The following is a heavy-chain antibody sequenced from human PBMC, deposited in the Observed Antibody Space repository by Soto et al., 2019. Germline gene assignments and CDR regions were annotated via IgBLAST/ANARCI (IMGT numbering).Heavy chain of an antibody. Sequence: GGSLRLSCTSSGFTFGDFAVSWFRQAPGKGLEWVGFIRNKAYGGTTEYAASVKGRFTISRDDSKSIAYLQMNSLKTEDTAVYYCSRLGGLGTGLVDYWGQGTLVTVSS. CDR3: SRLGGLGTGLVDY. CDR2: IRNKAYGGTT. J-gene: IGHJ4*02. CDR1: GFTFGDFA. V-gene: IGHV3-49*03. D-gene: IGHD7-27*01.